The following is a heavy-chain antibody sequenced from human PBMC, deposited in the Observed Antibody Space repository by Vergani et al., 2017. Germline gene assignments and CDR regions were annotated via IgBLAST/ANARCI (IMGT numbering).Heavy chain of an antibody. CDR2: IWYDGSNK. CDR3: ARDRITMVRGVIIWHAFDI. CDR1: GFTFSSYG. V-gene: IGHV3-33*01. D-gene: IGHD3-10*01. J-gene: IGHJ3*02. Sequence: VQLVESGGGVVQPGRSLRLSCAASGFTFSSYGMHWVRQAPGKGLEWVAVIWYDGSNKYYADSVKGRFTISRDNSKNTLYLQMNSLRAEDTAVYYCARDRITMVRGVIIWHAFDIWGQGTMVTVSS.